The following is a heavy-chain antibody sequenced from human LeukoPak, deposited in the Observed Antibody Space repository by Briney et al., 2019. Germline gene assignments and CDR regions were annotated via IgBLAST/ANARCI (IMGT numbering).Heavy chain of an antibody. J-gene: IGHJ6*02. CDR1: GFTFSTYV. Sequence: GGSLRLSCAAPGFTFSTYVVNWVRQAPGKGLEWVSVISGSGGSTYYADSVKGRFTISRDNSKNTLYLQMNSLRAEDTAVYYCAKNRGNWHYYYGMDVWGQGTTVTVSS. V-gene: IGHV3-23*01. CDR2: ISGSGGST. CDR3: AKNRGNWHYYYGMDV.